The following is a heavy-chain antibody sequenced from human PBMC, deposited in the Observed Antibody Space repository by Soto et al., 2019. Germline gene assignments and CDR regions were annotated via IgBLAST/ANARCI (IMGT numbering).Heavy chain of an antibody. CDR3: ARGPRIWNTFYI. D-gene: IGHD1-1*01. J-gene: IGHJ3*02. CDR1: GDTFSSYS. CDR2: IIPIFAKP. Sequence: QVQLIQSGAELKRPGSSVKVSCKASGDTFSSYSITWLRQAPGQRLEWMGGIIPIFAKPTYAQKFQGRVAITAHDSTITVYMELTSLTSEDTAVYYCARGPRIWNTFYIWGQGTPLPVSS. V-gene: IGHV1-69*01.